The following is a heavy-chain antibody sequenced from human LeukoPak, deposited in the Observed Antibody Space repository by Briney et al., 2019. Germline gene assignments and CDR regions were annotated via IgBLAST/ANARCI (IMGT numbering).Heavy chain of an antibody. J-gene: IGHJ4*02. CDR2: IYYSGST. Sequence: SQTLSLTCTVSGGSISSGGYYWSWIRQHPGKGLEWIGYIYYSGSTYYNPSLKSRVTISVDTSKNQFSLKLSSVTAADTAVYYCARIKPGYCSSTSCPNFDYWGQGTLVTVSS. CDR3: ARIKPGYCSSTSCPNFDY. CDR1: GGSISSGGYY. V-gene: IGHV4-31*03. D-gene: IGHD2-2*01.